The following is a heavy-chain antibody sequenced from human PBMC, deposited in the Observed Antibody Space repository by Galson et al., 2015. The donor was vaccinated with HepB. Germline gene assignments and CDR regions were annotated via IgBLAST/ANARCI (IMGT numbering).Heavy chain of an antibody. D-gene: IGHD1-14*01. Sequence: SLRLSCAASGFTFSSYSMNWVRQAPGRGLEWVSYISSGRSTIYYADSVKGRFTISRDNAKNSLYLQMNSLRDEDTAVYYCARDPDGRRGPYNWFDPWCQGTLVTVSS. CDR3: ARDPDGRRGPYNWFDP. V-gene: IGHV3-48*02. CDR2: ISSGRSTI. J-gene: IGHJ5*02. CDR1: GFTFSSYS.